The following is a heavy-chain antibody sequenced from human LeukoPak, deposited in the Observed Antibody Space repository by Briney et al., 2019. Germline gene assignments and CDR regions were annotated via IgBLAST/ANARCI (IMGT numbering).Heavy chain of an antibody. J-gene: IGHJ4*02. V-gene: IGHV6-1*01. CDR2: TYYRSMWYY. CDR3: ARYQVGQFDY. Sequence: SQTLSLTCAISGDSVSSNSAAWNWIRQSPSRGLEWLGRTYYRSMWYYEYAESVKSRITINPDTSKNQFSLQLNSVTPEDTAVYFCARYQVGQFDYWGQGTLVAVSS. D-gene: IGHD1-26*01. CDR1: GDSVSSNSAA.